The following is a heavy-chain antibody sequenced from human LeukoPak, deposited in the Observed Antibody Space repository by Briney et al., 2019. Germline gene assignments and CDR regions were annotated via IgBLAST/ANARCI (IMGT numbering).Heavy chain of an antibody. J-gene: IGHJ4*02. V-gene: IGHV3-7*05. CDR3: ARGDGYNFFDY. Sequence: GSLRLSCAASGFTISFYWMSWVRQAPGKGLEWVANINQVASEKNYVDSVKGRFTISRDNSKNTLSLQMNSLRAEDTAVYYCARGDGYNFFDYWGQGTLVTVSS. D-gene: IGHD5-24*01. CDR2: INQVASEK. CDR1: GFTISFYW.